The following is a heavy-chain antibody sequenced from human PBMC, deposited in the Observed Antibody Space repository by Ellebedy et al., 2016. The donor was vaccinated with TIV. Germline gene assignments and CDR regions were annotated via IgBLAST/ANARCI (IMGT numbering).Heavy chain of an antibody. CDR3: ARDQRGVPFDY. CDR2: INSDGSST. J-gene: IGHJ4*02. Sequence: GGSLRLSCAASGFTFSSYGMHWVRQAPGKGLVWVSRINSDGSSTSYADSVKGRFTISRDNAKNTLYLQMNSLRAEDTAVYYCARDQRGVPFDYWGQGTLVTVSS. CDR1: GFTFSSYG. V-gene: IGHV3-74*01. D-gene: IGHD2-8*01.